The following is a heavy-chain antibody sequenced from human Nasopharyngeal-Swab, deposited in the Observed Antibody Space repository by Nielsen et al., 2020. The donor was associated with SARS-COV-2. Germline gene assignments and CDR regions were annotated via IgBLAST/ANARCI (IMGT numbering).Heavy chain of an antibody. Sequence: WVRQAPGQGLEWVGWINPNSGGTNYAQKFQGWVTMTRDTSISTAYMELSRLRSDDTAVYYCARAAKGYCSSTSCYSIPEYYYYYMDVWGKGTTVTVPS. CDR2: INPNSGGT. J-gene: IGHJ6*03. V-gene: IGHV1-2*04. D-gene: IGHD2-2*01. CDR3: ARAAKGYCSSTSCYSIPEYYYYYMDV.